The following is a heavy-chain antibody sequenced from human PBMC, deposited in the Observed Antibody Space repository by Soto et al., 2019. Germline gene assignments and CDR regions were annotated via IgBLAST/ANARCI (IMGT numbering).Heavy chain of an antibody. CDR1: GYTFTRYD. Sequence: ASVKVSCKASGYTFTRYDINWVRQATGQGLEWMGWMNPNSGNTGYAQKFQGRVTMTRNTSISTAYMELSSLRSEDTAVYYCARDEAMVRGEDYYYYYMDVWGKGTTVTVSS. CDR2: MNPNSGNT. D-gene: IGHD3-10*01. J-gene: IGHJ6*03. V-gene: IGHV1-8*01. CDR3: ARDEAMVRGEDYYYYYMDV.